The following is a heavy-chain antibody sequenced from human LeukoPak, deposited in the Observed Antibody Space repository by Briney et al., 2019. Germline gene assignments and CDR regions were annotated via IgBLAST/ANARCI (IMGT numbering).Heavy chain of an antibody. J-gene: IGHJ4*02. D-gene: IGHD1-1*01. CDR1: GFSISGRD. V-gene: IGHV3-69-1*02. Sequence: GGSLRLSCTVSGFSISGRDMTWGRQAPGKGLEWVSSIGSGAKMFYTDSVKGRFTVSRDTSKNTLFLQMNSLRAEDTAVYYCATTVWTGQFPDYFDVWGQGTLVTV. CDR3: ATTVWTGQFPDYFDV. CDR2: IGSGAKM.